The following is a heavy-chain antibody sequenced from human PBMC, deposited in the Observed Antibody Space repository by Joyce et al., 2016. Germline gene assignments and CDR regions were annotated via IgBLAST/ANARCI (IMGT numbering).Heavy chain of an antibody. D-gene: IGHD3-3*02. Sequence: EVQLVESGGGLIQPGGSLRLSCAASGFTVSGNYMSWVRQAPGKGLEWVSFIYSGGRTYYADSVKGRFTISRDNSKNTLDLQMNSLRAEDTAVYYCASQYQHRYYYYGMDVWGQGTTVTVSS. CDR1: GFTVSGNY. CDR3: ASQYQHRYYYYGMDV. CDR2: IYSGGRT. J-gene: IGHJ6*02. V-gene: IGHV3-53*01.